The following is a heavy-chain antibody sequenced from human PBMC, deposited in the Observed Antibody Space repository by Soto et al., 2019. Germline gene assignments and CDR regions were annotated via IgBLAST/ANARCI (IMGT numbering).Heavy chain of an antibody. CDR2: IYYSGST. D-gene: IGHD2-15*01. CDR1: GGSISSGGYY. V-gene: IGHV4-31*03. Sequence: QVQLQESGPGLVKPSQTLSLTCTVSGGSISSGGYYWSWIRQHPGKGLEWIGYIYYSGSTYYNPSVKSRVTISVDTSKNQFSLKLSSVTAADTAVYYCARDKVVTPGWFDPWGQGTLVTVSS. J-gene: IGHJ5*02. CDR3: ARDKVVTPGWFDP.